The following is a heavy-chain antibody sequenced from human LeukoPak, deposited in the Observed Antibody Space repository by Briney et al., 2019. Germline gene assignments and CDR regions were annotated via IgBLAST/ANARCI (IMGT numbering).Heavy chain of an antibody. CDR3: AAEPSSPLLNFDY. CDR1: GFTFTSSA. Sequence: SVKVPCKASGFTFTSSAVQWVRQARGPPLEWIGWIVGGSGNTNYAQKFQERVTITRDMSTSTAYMELSSLRSEDTAVYYCAAEPSSPLLNFDYWGQGTLVTVSS. CDR2: IVGGSGNT. J-gene: IGHJ4*02. V-gene: IGHV1-58*01.